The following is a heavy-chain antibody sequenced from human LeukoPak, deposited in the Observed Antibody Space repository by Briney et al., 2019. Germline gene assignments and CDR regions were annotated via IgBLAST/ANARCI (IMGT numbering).Heavy chain of an antibody. J-gene: IGHJ6*03. D-gene: IGHD2/OR15-2a*01. CDR2: INPNSGGT. Sequence: ASVKVSCKASGYTFTGYYMHWVRQAPGQGLEWMGWINPNSGGTNYAQRFQGRVTMTRDTPITTAYMELSRLGSDDTAVYYCARDLSDYMDVWGKGTTVTVSS. V-gene: IGHV1-2*02. CDR3: ARDLSDYMDV. CDR1: GYTFTGYY.